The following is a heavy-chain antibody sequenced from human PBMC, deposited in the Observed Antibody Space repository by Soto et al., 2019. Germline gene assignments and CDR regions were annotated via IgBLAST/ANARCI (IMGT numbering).Heavy chain of an antibody. CDR1: GCTCISFA. Sequence: PGGSLRLSWTASGCTCISFASRWVLQAPEKGLEWVSAISGSGGSTYYADSVKGRFTISRDNSKNTLYLQMNSLRAEDTAVYYCAKGTKEQWLVPFDYWGQGTLVTVSP. CDR2: ISGSGGST. V-gene: IGHV3-23*01. J-gene: IGHJ4*02. CDR3: AKGTKEQWLVPFDY. D-gene: IGHD6-19*01.